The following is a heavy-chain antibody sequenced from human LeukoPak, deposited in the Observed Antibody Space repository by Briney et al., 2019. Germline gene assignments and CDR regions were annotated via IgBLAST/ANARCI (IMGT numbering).Heavy chain of an antibody. V-gene: IGHV3-48*01. CDR3: ARFAAGGSYYYYMDV. Sequence: GGSLRLSCAASGFTFSSYGMHWVRQAPGKGLEWVSNIGTSSTTIYYADSVKGRFTISRDNAKNSLYLQMNSLRADDTAVYYCARFAAGGSYYYYMDVWGKGTTVTVSS. CDR1: GFTFSSYG. J-gene: IGHJ6*03. CDR2: IGTSSTTI. D-gene: IGHD6-25*01.